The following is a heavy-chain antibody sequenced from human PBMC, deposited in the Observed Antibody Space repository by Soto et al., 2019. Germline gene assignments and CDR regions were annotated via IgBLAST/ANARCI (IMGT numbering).Heavy chain of an antibody. CDR3: VKAPEGPLGDYYYYYYGMDV. J-gene: IGHJ6*02. V-gene: IGHV3-64D*08. CDR2: ISSNGGST. CDR1: GFTFSSYA. D-gene: IGHD4-17*01. Sequence: PGGSLRLSCSASGFTFSSYAMHWVRQAPGKGLEYVSAISSNGGSTYYADSVKGRFTISRDNSKNTLYLQMSSLRAEDTAVYYCVKAPEGPLGDYYYYYYGMDVWGQGTTVTVSS.